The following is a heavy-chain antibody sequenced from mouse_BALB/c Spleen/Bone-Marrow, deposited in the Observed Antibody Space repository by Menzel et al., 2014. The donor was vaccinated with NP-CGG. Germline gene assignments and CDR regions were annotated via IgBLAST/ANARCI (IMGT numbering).Heavy chain of an antibody. CDR2: ISSGSSTI. Sequence: EVKLVESEGGLVQPGGSRKLSRAASGYTFSSFGMYWVRQAPEKGLEWVAYISSGSSTIYYADTVMGRFTISRDNPKNTLFLQMTSLRSEDTAMYFCARAGSSSCYFDHRGPGTTLTVSS. CDR1: GYTFSSFG. J-gene: IGHJ2*01. V-gene: IGHV5-17*02. D-gene: IGHD1-1*01. CDR3: ARAGSSSCYFDH.